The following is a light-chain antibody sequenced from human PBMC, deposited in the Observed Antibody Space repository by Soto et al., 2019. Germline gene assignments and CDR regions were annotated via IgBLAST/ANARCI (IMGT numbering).Light chain of an antibody. V-gene: IGKV3-20*01. CDR3: QHYGSSSCT. CDR2: GGS. Sequence: EIVLTQTPATLSLSPGERATLSCRASRSVSSSYLVWYQQKPGQATRCLIYGGSSRATGIPDRFSGSRSGTDFTLAISRLQPEDFAVDYCQHYGSSSCTLGQGTKV. J-gene: IGKJ1*01. CDR1: RSVSSSY.